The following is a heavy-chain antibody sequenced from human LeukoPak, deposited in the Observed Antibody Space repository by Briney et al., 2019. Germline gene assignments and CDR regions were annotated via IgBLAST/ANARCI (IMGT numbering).Heavy chain of an antibody. V-gene: IGHV3-48*04. CDR3: AKGWATVPNDY. J-gene: IGHJ4*02. D-gene: IGHD4-17*01. Sequence: GGSLRLSCAASGFTFSSYSMNWVRQAPGKGLEWVSYISSSSSTIYYADSVKGRFTISRDNAKNSLYLQMNSLRAEDTAVYFCAKGWATVPNDYWGQGTLVTVSS. CDR2: ISSSSSTI. CDR1: GFTFSSYS.